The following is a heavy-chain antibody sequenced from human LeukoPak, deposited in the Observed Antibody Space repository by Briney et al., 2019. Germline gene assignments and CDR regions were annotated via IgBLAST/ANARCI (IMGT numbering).Heavy chain of an antibody. CDR3: AGARYYYDSSGHQRYFDY. CDR2: INWNGGST. V-gene: IGHV3-20*04. D-gene: IGHD3-22*01. Sequence: GGSLRLSCAVSGFTFDDYGMSWVRQAPGKGLEWVSGINWNGGSTGYADSVKGRFTISRDNAKNSLYLQMNSLRADDTALYYCAGARYYYDSSGHQRYFDYWGQGTLVTVSS. J-gene: IGHJ4*02. CDR1: GFTFDDYG.